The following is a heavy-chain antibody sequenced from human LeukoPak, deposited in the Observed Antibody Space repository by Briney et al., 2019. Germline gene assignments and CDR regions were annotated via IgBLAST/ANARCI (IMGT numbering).Heavy chain of an antibody. CDR1: GGSFSGYY. CDR3: AGSQAGIAAAGTWFDP. V-gene: IGHV4-34*01. Sequence: SETLSLTCTVYGGSFSGYYWSWIRQPPGKGLEWIGEINHSGSTNYNPSLKSRVTISVDTSKNQFSLKLSSVTAADTAVYYCAGSQAGIAAAGTWFDPWGQGTPVTVSS. CDR2: INHSGST. D-gene: IGHD6-13*01. J-gene: IGHJ5*02.